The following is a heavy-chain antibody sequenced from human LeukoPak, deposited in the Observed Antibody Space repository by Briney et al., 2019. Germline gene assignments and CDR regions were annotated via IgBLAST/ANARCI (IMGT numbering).Heavy chain of an antibody. D-gene: IGHD4-17*01. CDR2: IYHSGST. V-gene: IGHV4-38-2*02. J-gene: IGHJ4*02. CDR1: GYSISSCYY. Sequence: SETLSLTCTVSGYSISSCYYWGWSRQPPGMGLEWIGSIYHSGSTYYNPSLKSRVTISVDTSKNQFSLKLSSVTAADTAVYYCARAPSGYGDYREYYFDYWGQGTLVTVSS. CDR3: ARAPSGYGDYREYYFDY.